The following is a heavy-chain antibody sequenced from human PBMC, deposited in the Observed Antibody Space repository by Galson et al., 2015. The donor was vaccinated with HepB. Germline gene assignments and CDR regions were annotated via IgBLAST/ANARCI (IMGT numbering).Heavy chain of an antibody. V-gene: IGHV1-3*01. CDR2: INAGNGNT. J-gene: IGHJ6*03. D-gene: IGHD6-6*01. CDR3: ARGIAARYLPYYYYYMDV. CDR1: GYTFTSYA. Sequence: SVKVSCKASGYTFTSYAMHWVRQAPGQRLEWMGWINAGNGNTKYSQKFQGRVTITRDTSASTAYMELSSLRSEDTAVYYCARGIAARYLPYYYYYMDVWGQGTTVTVSS.